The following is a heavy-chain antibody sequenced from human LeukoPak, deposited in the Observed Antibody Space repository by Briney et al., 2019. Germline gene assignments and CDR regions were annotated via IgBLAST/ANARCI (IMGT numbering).Heavy chain of an antibody. D-gene: IGHD2-21*02. V-gene: IGHV3-64D*09. Sequence: GGSLRLSCSASGFTFSSYAMHWVRQAPGKGLEYVSVITSSGGSTFYADSVKGRFTISRDNSKDTLYLQMSSLRAEDTAVYYCVKGLVVVTTRVGAFDIWGQGTLVTVSS. CDR2: ITSSGGST. CDR3: VKGLVVVTTRVGAFDI. J-gene: IGHJ3*02. CDR1: GFTFSSYA.